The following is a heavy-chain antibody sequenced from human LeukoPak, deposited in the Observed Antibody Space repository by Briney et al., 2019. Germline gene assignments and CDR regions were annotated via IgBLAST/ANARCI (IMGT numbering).Heavy chain of an antibody. CDR3: AKDSIAAAGVYYYYGMDV. Sequence: GGSLRLSCAASGFTFSSYAMSWVRQAPGKGLEWVSAISGSGGSTYYADSVKGRFTISRDNSKNTLYLQMNSLRAEDTAVYYCAKDSIAAAGVYYYYGMDVWGQGNTVTVSS. J-gene: IGHJ6*02. D-gene: IGHD6-13*01. V-gene: IGHV3-23*01. CDR1: GFTFSSYA. CDR2: ISGSGGST.